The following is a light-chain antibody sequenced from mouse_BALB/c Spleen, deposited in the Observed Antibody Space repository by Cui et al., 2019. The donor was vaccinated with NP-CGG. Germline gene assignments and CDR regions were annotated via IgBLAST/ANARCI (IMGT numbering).Light chain of an antibody. CDR3: ALWYSNHWV. J-gene: IGLJ1*01. Sequence: QAVVTQESALTTSPGETVTLTCRSGIGAVTTSNYANWVQEKPDHLFTGLIGSTNNRAPGVPARFSGSLIGDKAALTITGAQTEDEAIYFCALWYSNHWVFGGGTKLTVL. CDR2: STN. CDR1: IGAVTTSNY. V-gene: IGLV1*01.